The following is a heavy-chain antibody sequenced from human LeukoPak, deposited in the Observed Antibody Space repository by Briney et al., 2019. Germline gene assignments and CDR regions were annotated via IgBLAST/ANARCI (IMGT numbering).Heavy chain of an antibody. Sequence: KTSETLSLTCAVSGYSISSGYYWGWIRQPPGKGLEWIGSIYHSGSTYYNPSLKSRVTISVDTSKNQFSLKLSSVPAADTAVYHCARHGYSSSWDWFDPWGQGTLVTVSS. V-gene: IGHV4-38-2*01. CDR3: ARHGYSSSWDWFDP. D-gene: IGHD6-13*01. CDR2: IYHSGST. CDR1: GYSISSGYY. J-gene: IGHJ5*02.